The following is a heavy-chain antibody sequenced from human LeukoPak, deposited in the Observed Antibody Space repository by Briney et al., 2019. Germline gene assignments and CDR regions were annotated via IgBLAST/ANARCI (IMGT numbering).Heavy chain of an antibody. CDR2: IYYSGNT. Sequence: SETLSLTCTVSGGSISSHYWTWIRQPPGKGLEWIGYIYYSGNTNYNPSIKSRVTISVDTSKNQFSLKLSSVTAADTAVYYCARDLTTVTKGFDIWGQGTMVTVSS. CDR1: GGSISSHY. V-gene: IGHV4-59*11. CDR3: ARDLTTVTKGFDI. J-gene: IGHJ3*02. D-gene: IGHD4-17*01.